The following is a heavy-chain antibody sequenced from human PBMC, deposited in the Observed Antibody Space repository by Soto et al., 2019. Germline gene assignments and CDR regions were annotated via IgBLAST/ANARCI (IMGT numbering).Heavy chain of an antibody. V-gene: IGHV4-61*01. CDR3: ARDLSLKYCSSTSCYSNNWFDP. CDR2: IYYSGST. D-gene: IGHD2-2*01. CDR1: GGSVSSGSYY. Sequence: PSETLSLTCTVSGGSVSSGSYYWSWIRQPPGKGLEWIGYIYYSGSTNYNPSLKSRVTISVDTSKNQFSLKLSSVTAADTAVYYCARDLSLKYCSSTSCYSNNWFDPWGQGTLVTVS. J-gene: IGHJ5*02.